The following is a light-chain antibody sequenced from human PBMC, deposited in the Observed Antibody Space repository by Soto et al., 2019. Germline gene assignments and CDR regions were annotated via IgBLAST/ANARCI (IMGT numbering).Light chain of an antibody. CDR3: QQYDKSPWT. Sequence: EIVLTQSPGTLSLSPGEGATLSCRASQSVNSNYLAWFQQKPGQAPRLLIYSTSNRATGIPDRFSGSGSGTDFTLTISRLEPEDFVVYYCQQYDKSPWTFGQGTNVEIK. V-gene: IGKV3-20*01. CDR2: STS. J-gene: IGKJ1*01. CDR1: QSVNSNY.